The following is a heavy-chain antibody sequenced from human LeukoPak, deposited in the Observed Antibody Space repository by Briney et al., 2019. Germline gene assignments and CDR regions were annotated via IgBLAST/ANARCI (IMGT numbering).Heavy chain of an antibody. Sequence: QPGGSLRLSCAASGFTFSSYGMRWVRQAPGKGLEWVAFIRYDGSNKYYADSVKGRFTISRDNSKNTLYLQMNSLRAEDTAVYYCAKGGVPAAIRWFDPWGQGTLVTVSS. CDR3: AKGGVPAAIRWFDP. D-gene: IGHD2-2*02. CDR1: GFTFSSYG. V-gene: IGHV3-30*02. CDR2: IRYDGSNK. J-gene: IGHJ5*02.